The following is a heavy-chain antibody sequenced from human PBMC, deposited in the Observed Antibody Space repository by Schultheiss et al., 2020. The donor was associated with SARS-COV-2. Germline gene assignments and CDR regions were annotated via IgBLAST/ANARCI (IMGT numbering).Heavy chain of an antibody. Sequence: ASVKVSCKASGYTFTGYYMHWVRQAPGQGLEWMGWINPNSGGTNYAQKFQGRVTMTRDTSISTAYMELTRLRSEDTAVYYCARDLHYYDSSEGFDYWGQGTLVTVSS. D-gene: IGHD3-22*01. CDR1: GYTFTGYY. J-gene: IGHJ4*02. CDR2: INPNSGGT. CDR3: ARDLHYYDSSEGFDY. V-gene: IGHV1-2*02.